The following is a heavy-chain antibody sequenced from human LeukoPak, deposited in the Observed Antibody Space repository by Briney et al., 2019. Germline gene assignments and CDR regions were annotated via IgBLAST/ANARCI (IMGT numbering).Heavy chain of an antibody. CDR2: IYTSGST. CDR1: GGSISSYY. D-gene: IGHD3-22*01. Sequence: SETLSLTCTVSGGSISSYYWSWIRQPAGKGLEWIGRIYTSGSTNYNPSLKSRVTMSVDTSKNQSSLKLSSVTAADTAVYYCAREFRMNRAYYYDSSGYIFDYWGQGTLVTVSS. V-gene: IGHV4-4*07. J-gene: IGHJ4*02. CDR3: AREFRMNRAYYYDSSGYIFDY.